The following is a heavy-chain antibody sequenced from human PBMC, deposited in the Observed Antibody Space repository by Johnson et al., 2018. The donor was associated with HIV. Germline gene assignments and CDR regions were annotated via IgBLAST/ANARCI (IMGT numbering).Heavy chain of an antibody. CDR2: ISSSGSTI. Sequence: QVQLVESGGGLVQPGGSLRVSCAASGFTVSSNYMSWIRQAPGKGLAWVSYISSSGSTIYSADSVKGRFTISRDNAKNSLFLQMNSLRAGDTALYYCVSVVRMPFSSDWKAFHIWGQGTLVSVSS. D-gene: IGHD6-19*01. J-gene: IGHJ3*02. CDR3: VSVVRMPFSSDWKAFHI. V-gene: IGHV3-11*04. CDR1: GFTVSSNY.